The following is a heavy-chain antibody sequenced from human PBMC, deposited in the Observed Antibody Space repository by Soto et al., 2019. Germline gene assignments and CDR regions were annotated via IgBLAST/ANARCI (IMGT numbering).Heavy chain of an antibody. CDR1: GGSISGYY. V-gene: IGHV4-59*01. CDR3: ARAHPKYYYYGLDV. Sequence: PSETLSLTCTVSGGSISGYYWSWIRQPPGKGLEWIGFIYFTGNTNYKPSLESRVTISLDTSKNQFSLKVTPVTAADTAVYYCARAHPKYYYYGLDVWGQGTTVTVSS. J-gene: IGHJ6*02. CDR2: IYFTGNT.